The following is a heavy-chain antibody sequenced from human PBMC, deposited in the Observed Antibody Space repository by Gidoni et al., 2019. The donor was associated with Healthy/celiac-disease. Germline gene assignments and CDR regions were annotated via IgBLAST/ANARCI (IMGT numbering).Heavy chain of an antibody. J-gene: IGHJ4*02. Sequence: QVQLQESGPGLVKPSETLSLTCAVSGYSISSGYYWGWIRQPPGKGLEWIGSIYHSGSTYYNPSLKSRVTISVDTSKNQFSLKLSSVTAADTAVYYCARETYGDHDFDYWGQGTLVTVSS. CDR3: ARETYGDHDFDY. V-gene: IGHV4-38-2*02. CDR2: IYHSGST. D-gene: IGHD4-17*01. CDR1: GYSISSGYY.